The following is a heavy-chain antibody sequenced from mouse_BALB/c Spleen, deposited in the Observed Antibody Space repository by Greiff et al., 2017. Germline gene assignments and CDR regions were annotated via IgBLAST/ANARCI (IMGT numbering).Heavy chain of an antibody. V-gene: IGHV3-6*02. J-gene: IGHJ3*01. CDR2: RSYDGSN. CDR1: GYSFTSCSY. CDR3: ARDPDSFAY. Sequence: DVQLQESGPGLVKPSQSLSLTCSVSGYSFTSCSYWYWIRQCTGNKLECMGYRSYDGSNNYNPSLKNRISITRDTSKNQFFLKLNSVTTEDTASYCCARDPDSFAYWGQGTLVTVSA.